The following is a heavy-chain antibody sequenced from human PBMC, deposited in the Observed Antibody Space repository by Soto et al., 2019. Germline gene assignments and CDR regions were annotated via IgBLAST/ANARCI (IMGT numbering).Heavy chain of an antibody. J-gene: IGHJ4*02. D-gene: IGHD2-21*01. CDR2: LYWDDDK. V-gene: IGHV2-5*02. Sequence: QITLKESGPTLVRPTQTLTLTCTYSGFSLTTTGMGVAWIRQPPGKALEWLALLYWDDDKHYNPSLKNRLTSTKDTSKIQVVLTMTNMDPVDTATYYCAHRRFRGDFDYWGRGTLVTVSS. CDR3: AHRRFRGDFDY. CDR1: GFSLTTTGMG.